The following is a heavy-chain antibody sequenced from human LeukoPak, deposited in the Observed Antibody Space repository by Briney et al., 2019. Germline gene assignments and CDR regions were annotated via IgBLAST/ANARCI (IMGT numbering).Heavy chain of an antibody. Sequence: SETLSLTCTVSGGSISSYYWSWIRQPPGKGLEWIGYIYYSGSTNYNPSLKSRVTISVDTSKNQFSLKLSSVTAADTAVYYCARGKVGSGYYYYFDYWGQGTLVTVSS. J-gene: IGHJ4*02. CDR3: ARGKVGSGYYYYFDY. D-gene: IGHD3-22*01. V-gene: IGHV4-59*01. CDR2: IYYSGST. CDR1: GGSISSYY.